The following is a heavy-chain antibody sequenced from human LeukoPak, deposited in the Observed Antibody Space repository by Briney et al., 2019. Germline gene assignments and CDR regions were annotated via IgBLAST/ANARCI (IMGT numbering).Heavy chain of an antibody. CDR3: ARDRAPITMIVVRHVFDI. Sequence: ASVKVSCKASGYTFTSYYMHWVRQAPEQGLEWMGIINPSGGSTSYAQKFQGRVTMTRDTSTSTVYMELSSLRSEDTAVYYCARDRAPITMIVVRHVFDIGGKGTRVTVSS. CDR2: INPSGGST. V-gene: IGHV1-46*01. J-gene: IGHJ3*02. D-gene: IGHD3-22*01. CDR1: GYTFTSYY.